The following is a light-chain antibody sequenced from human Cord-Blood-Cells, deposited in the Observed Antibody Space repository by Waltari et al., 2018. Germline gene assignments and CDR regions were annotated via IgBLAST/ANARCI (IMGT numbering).Light chain of an antibody. CDR2: DAS. Sequence: EIVLTQSPATLSLSPGERATLSCRASQSVSSYLAWYQQKPGQAPRLLIYDASNRATGIPARFSGSGSGTDFTLTISSLEPEDFAVYYSQQSSNWPWTFGQGTKVEIK. V-gene: IGKV3-11*01. J-gene: IGKJ1*01. CDR1: QSVSSY. CDR3: QQSSNWPWT.